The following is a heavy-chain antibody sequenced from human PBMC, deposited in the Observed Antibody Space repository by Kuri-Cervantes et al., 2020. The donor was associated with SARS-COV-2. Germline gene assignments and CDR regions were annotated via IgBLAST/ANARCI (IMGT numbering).Heavy chain of an antibody. J-gene: IGHJ5*02. D-gene: IGHD2-2*01. V-gene: IGHV3-33*08. CDR1: GFTFSSYG. CDR3: ARGGDIVVVPAAIEFLRRFDP. CDR2: IWYDGSNK. Sequence: GESLKISCAASGFTFSSYGMHWVRQAPGKGLEWVAVIWYDGSNKYYADPVKGRFTISRDNSKNTLYLQMNSLRAEDTAVYYCARGGDIVVVPAAIEFLRRFDPWGQGTLVTVSS.